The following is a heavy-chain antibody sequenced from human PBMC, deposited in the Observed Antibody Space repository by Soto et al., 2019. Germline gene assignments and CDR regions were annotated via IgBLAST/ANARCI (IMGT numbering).Heavy chain of an antibody. V-gene: IGHV4-34*01. Sequence: PSETLSLTCTVYGGSFSCYYWSWIGQPPGPGLERIGEINHSGSTKYNPSLKSRGTISVDTSKNQFSLKLSSVTAADTAVYYCARGRIVGATRIGYFDYWGQGTLVTVSS. CDR1: GGSFSCYY. D-gene: IGHD1-26*01. J-gene: IGHJ4*02. CDR2: INHSGST. CDR3: ARGRIVGATRIGYFDY.